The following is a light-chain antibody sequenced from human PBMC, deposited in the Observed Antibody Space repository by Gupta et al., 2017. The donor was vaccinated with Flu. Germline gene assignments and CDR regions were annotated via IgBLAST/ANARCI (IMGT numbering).Light chain of an antibody. CDR2: GAS. V-gene: IGKV3-15*01. CDR1: QSIDNN. Sequence: PATLSVAPRERATRSCRASQSIDNNLAWYRQTPGQHPRLLLCGASTRAAGIPTRFSGSGSGTEFTLTISSLQSEDFAVYYYQQYNDWPLTFGPGTKVDVK. J-gene: IGKJ3*01. CDR3: QQYNDWPLT.